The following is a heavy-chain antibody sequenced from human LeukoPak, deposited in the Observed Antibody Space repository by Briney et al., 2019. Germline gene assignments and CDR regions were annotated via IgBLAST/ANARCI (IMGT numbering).Heavy chain of an antibody. CDR1: GYTFTSYG. J-gene: IGHJ3*02. V-gene: IGHV1-18*01. CDR2: ISAYNGNT. Sequence: ASVKVSCKASGYTFTSYGISWVRQAPGQGLEWMGWISAYNGNTNYAQKLQGRVTMTTDTSTSTAYMELRSLRSDDTAVYYCATNNYCSGGSCYGRGAFDIWGQGTMVTASS. CDR3: ATNNYCSGGSCYGRGAFDI. D-gene: IGHD2-15*01.